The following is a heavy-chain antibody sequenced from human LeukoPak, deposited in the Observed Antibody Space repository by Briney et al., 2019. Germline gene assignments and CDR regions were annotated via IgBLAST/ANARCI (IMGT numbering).Heavy chain of an antibody. V-gene: IGHV3-7*01. D-gene: IGHD3-10*01. J-gene: IGHJ4*02. CDR3: ARGGRGPDY. CDR2: IKHDGSEK. CDR1: GFTFSLYY. Sequence: GGSLRLSCAASGFTFSLYYMSWVRQAPGKGLEWVANIKHDGSEKYYVESVKGRFTISRDNAKNSLYLQMNSLRAEDTAVYYCARGGRGPDYWGQGTLVTVSS.